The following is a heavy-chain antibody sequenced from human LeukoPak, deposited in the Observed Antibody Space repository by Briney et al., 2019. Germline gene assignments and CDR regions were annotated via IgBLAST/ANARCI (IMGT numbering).Heavy chain of an antibody. CDR3: AKGPSRGRYYYGSGSLGDY. Sequence: PAGGSLRLSCAASGFTFSSYAMSWVRQAPGKGLEWVSAISGSGGCTYYADSVKGRFTISRDNSKNTLYLQMNSLRAEDTAVYYCAKGPSRGRYYYGSGSLGDYWGQGTLVTVSS. J-gene: IGHJ4*02. D-gene: IGHD3-10*01. CDR1: GFTFSSYA. V-gene: IGHV3-23*01. CDR2: ISGSGGCT.